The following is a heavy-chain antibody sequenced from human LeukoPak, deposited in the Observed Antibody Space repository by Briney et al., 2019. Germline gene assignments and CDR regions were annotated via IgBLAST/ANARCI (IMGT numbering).Heavy chain of an antibody. CDR2: IRKKVNSYTT. CDR1: GFTFSGHY. D-gene: IGHD2/OR15-2a*01. Sequence: GGSLRLSCAASGFTFSGHYMDWVRQAPGKGLEWVGRIRKKVNSYTTEYAATVKGRLTISRDDSKNSLYLQMNSLKTEDTAVYYCARGYCRSTTSCYFDYWGQGTLVTVSS. J-gene: IGHJ4*02. CDR3: ARGYCRSTTSCYFDY. V-gene: IGHV3-72*01.